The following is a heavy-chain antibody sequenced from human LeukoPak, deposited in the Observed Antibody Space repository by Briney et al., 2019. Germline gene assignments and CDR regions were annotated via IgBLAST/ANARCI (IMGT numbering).Heavy chain of an antibody. V-gene: IGHV4-34*01. CDR1: GGSFSGYY. CDR3: ARGSQRPAAMGGARWFDP. CDR2: INHSGST. Sequence: SETLSLTCAVYGGSFSGYYWSWIRQPPGKGLEWIGEINHSGSTNYNPSLKSRVTISVDTSKNHFSLKLSSVTAADTAVYYCARGSQRPAAMGGARWFDPWGQGTLVTVSS. J-gene: IGHJ5*02. D-gene: IGHD2-2*01.